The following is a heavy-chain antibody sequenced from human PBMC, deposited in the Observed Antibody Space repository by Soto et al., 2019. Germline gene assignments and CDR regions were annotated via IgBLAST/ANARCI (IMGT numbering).Heavy chain of an antibody. CDR2: MNPNSGNT. Sequence: QVQLVQSGAEVRKPGASVKVSCKASGYTFTSYNINWVRQATGQGLEWMGWMNPNSGNTGHAQKFQGRVTMTRNTALSTGYSERGSLRSDDTAVYYWATAYDFWNRAVNYGMDVWGQGSTVMVSS. CDR1: GYTFTSYN. J-gene: IGHJ6*02. D-gene: IGHD3-3*01. V-gene: IGHV1-8*01. CDR3: ATAYDFWNRAVNYGMDV.